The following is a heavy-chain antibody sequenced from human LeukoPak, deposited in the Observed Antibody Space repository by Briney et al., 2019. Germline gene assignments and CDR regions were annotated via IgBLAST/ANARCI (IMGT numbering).Heavy chain of an antibody. CDR1: GFTFSSYG. Sequence: GGSLRLSCAASGFTFSSYGMHWVRQAPGKGLEWVAVISYDGSNKYYADSVKGGFTISRDNSKNTLYLQMNSLRAEDTAVYYCAKDLRYFDWLLSPPLRHYYYYGMDVWGQGTTVTVSS. CDR2: ISYDGSNK. J-gene: IGHJ6*02. CDR3: AKDLRYFDWLLSPPLRHYYYYGMDV. D-gene: IGHD3-9*01. V-gene: IGHV3-30*18.